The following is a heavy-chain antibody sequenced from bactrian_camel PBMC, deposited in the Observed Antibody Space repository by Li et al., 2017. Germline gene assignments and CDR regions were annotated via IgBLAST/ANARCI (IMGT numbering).Heavy chain of an antibody. J-gene: IGHJ4*01. Sequence: HVQLVESGGGLVQNGGSLKLSCAGSRFRSEDNWISWVRQAPGKGLEWVSSIATDDGRTNYANFVKGRFTISKDNTKEMVYLQMNSHKSEDTAQYYCAKGLFSTADGLGHTVRGQGTQVTVS. V-gene: IGHV3S1*01. D-gene: IGHD1*01. CDR2: IATDDGRT. CDR1: RFRSEDNW.